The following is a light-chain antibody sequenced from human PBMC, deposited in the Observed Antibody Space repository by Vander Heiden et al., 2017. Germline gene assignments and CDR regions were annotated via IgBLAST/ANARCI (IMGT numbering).Light chain of an antibody. J-gene: IGLJ2*01. Sequence: LTHPPAVSVPPGQTASITCSGDKLGDKYAYWYQQKPGQSPVLVIYQDSKRPSGIPERFSGSNSGNTATLTISGTHTMDEADYYCQAWDSFVVFGGGTKLTVL. CDR3: QAWDSFVV. CDR2: QDS. V-gene: IGLV3-1*01. CDR1: KLGDKY.